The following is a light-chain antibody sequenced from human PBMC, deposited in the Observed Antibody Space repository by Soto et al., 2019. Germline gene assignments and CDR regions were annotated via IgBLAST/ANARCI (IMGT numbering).Light chain of an antibody. Sequence: EIVMTQSPATLSLSPWERATLSCRASQSVSSSYLAWYQQKPGQAPRLLIYDASNRATGIPARFSGSGSGTDFTLTISSLEPEDFAVYYCQQRSNWPITFGQGTDWRL. CDR3: QQRSNWPIT. V-gene: IGKV3D-20*02. CDR1: QSVSSSY. J-gene: IGKJ5*01. CDR2: DAS.